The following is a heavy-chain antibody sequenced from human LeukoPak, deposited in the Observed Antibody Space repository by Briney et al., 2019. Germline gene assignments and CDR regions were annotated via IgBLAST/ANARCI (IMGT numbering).Heavy chain of an antibody. V-gene: IGHV3-30*02. D-gene: IGHD1-14*01. CDR1: GFTFSSYG. J-gene: IGHJ5*02. CDR3: ARVGTGRRLNWFDP. Sequence: QPGGSLRLSCAASGFTFSSYGMHWVRQAPGKGLEWVAFIRYDGSNKYYADSVKGRFTISRDNAKNSLYPQMNSLRAEDTAVYYCARVGTGRRLNWFDPWGQGTLVTVSS. CDR2: IRYDGSNK.